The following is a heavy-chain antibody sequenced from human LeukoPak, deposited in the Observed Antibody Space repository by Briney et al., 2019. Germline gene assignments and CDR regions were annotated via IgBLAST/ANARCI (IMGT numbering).Heavy chain of an antibody. Sequence: GGSLRLSCAASGFSFSTYALLWVRQAPGRGLEWVSAISGNGVGTYYADSVKGRFTISRDNAKNSLYLQMNSLRAEDTAVYYCARDITGYWGQGTLVTVSS. CDR3: ARDITGY. CDR1: GFSFSTYA. J-gene: IGHJ4*02. D-gene: IGHD1-14*01. V-gene: IGHV3-23*01. CDR2: ISGNGVGT.